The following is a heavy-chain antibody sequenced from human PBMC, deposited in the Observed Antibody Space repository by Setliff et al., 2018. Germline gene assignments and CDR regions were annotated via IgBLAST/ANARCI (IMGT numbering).Heavy chain of an antibody. D-gene: IGHD2-15*01. CDR1: GGTFSNYG. Sequence: ASVKVSCKASGGTFSNYGVSWVRQAPGQGLEWMGGTIPLFGTTDYAQKFQGRVTIITDESTSTAYMELNSLRAEDTAVYYCARSSSFRGPCTGGSCSDFDAWGQGILVTVSS. J-gene: IGHJ4*02. CDR2: TIPLFGTT. CDR3: ARSSSFRGPCTGGSCSDFDA. V-gene: IGHV1-69*05.